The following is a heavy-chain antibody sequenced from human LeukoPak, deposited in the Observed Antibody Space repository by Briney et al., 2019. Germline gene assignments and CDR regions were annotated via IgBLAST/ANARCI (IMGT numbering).Heavy chain of an antibody. J-gene: IGHJ4*02. D-gene: IGHD2-21*02. V-gene: IGHV5-51*01. CDR2: IYPGDSDT. CDR3: ARRGRVYSGDRGAFDY. Sequence: GESLKISCKGSGYSFTDYWIGWVRQMPGRGPEWMGIIYPGDSDTRYSPSFQGQVTISADKSTSTAYLQWSSLKASDTAMYYCARRGRVYSGDRGAFDYWGQGSLVTVSS. CDR1: GYSFTDYW.